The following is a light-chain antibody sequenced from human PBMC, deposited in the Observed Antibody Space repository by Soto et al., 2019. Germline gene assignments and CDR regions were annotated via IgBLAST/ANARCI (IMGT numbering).Light chain of an antibody. CDR3: CSYAGYYTLV. CDR1: SSDVGSYNY. CDR2: DVS. J-gene: IGLJ2*01. V-gene: IGLV2-11*01. Sequence: QSALTQPRSVSGSPGQSVTISCTGTSSDVGSYNYVSWYQQHPGKTPKLMIYDVSKRPPGVPDRFSGSKSGNTASLTISGLQAEDEADYYCCSYAGYYTLVFGGGTKLTVL.